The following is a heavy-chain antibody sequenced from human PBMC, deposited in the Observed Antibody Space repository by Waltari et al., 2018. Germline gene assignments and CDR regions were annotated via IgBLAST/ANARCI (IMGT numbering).Heavy chain of an antibody. J-gene: IGHJ3*02. Sequence: VQLQESGPGLVKPSETLSLRCNVSGASIRSHFWSWIRQAPGKGLEWIGDMYFSGTKDYNPSLKSRVAISIDTSKNHFSLNLRSVTAADTAIYYCARRPRGPVIIGAFDNWGQGTQVTVSS. D-gene: IGHD3-22*01. CDR1: GASIRSHF. V-gene: IGHV4-59*11. CDR2: MYFSGTK. CDR3: ARRPRGPVIIGAFDN.